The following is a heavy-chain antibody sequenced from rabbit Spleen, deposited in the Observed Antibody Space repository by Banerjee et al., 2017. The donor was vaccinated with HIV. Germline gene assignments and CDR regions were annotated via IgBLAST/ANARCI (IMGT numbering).Heavy chain of an antibody. Sequence: QSLEESGGDLVKPEGSLTLTCKASGFSFSSSYYICWVRQAPGKGLECIACIYADSSGSTYYASWAKGRFTISKTSSTTVTLEMTSLTAADTATYFCARGSATMTMVITGYYLGLWGPGTLVTVS. CDR3: ARGSATMTMVITGYYLGL. J-gene: IGHJ4*01. D-gene: IGHD2-1*01. CDR2: IYADSSGST. CDR1: GFSFSSSYY. V-gene: IGHV1S40*01.